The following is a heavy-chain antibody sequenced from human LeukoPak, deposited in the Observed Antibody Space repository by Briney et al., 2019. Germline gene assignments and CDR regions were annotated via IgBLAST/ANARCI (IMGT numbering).Heavy chain of an antibody. V-gene: IGHV4-4*07. Sequence: PSETLSLTCTVSGGSISGYYWSWTRQSAGKGLEWIARIYGSGSADYNSLFNGRVTMSLDTSKNQFYLELTSVTAADTAVYYCARGGVPSGSYYGHRAFDIWGQGTMVTVSS. CDR2: IYGSGSA. D-gene: IGHD1-26*01. CDR1: GGSISGYY. CDR3: ARGGVPSGSYYGHRAFDI. J-gene: IGHJ3*02.